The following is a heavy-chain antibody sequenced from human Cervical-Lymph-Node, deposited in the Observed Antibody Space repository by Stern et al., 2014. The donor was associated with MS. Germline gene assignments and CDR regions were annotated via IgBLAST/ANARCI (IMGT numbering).Heavy chain of an antibody. CDR2: MSFVGGNK. Sequence: VQLVESGGGVVQPGRSLTLSCAASGFSLSNSAMHWVRQAPGKGLGWVAVMSFVGGNKKYGDSVKGRFSISRDMANNTLFLQMNSLRLEDTAVYYCMGVGDAMHVWGQGTTVIVSS. CDR3: MGVGDAMHV. J-gene: IGHJ6*02. V-gene: IGHV3-30*03. CDR1: GFSLSNSA.